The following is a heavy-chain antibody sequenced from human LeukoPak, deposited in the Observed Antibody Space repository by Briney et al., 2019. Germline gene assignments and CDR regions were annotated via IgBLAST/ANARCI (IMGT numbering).Heavy chain of an antibody. Sequence: SETLSLTCAVSGYSISSGYYWGWIRQPPGKGLEWIGTIYHSGSTYYNPSLKSRVTISVDTSKDQFSLKLSSVTASDPAVYYCARDIRYGSGSSHIDYWGQGTLVTVSS. D-gene: IGHD3-10*01. V-gene: IGHV4-38-2*02. CDR1: GYSISSGYY. CDR2: IYHSGST. CDR3: ARDIRYGSGSSHIDY. J-gene: IGHJ4*02.